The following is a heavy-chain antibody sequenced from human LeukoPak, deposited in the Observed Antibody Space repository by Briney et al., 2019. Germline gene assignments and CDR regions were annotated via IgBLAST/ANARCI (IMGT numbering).Heavy chain of an antibody. V-gene: IGHV3-48*03. CDR2: ISGSGSTI. J-gene: IGHJ6*03. CDR3: ARDPSTYYYYYMDV. CDR1: GFTFSSYA. Sequence: GGSLRLSCAASGFTFSSYAMSWVRQAPGKGLEWVSYISGSGSTIYYADSVKGRFTISRDNAKNSLYLQMNSLRAEDTAVYYCARDPSTYYYYYMDVWGKGTTVTISS.